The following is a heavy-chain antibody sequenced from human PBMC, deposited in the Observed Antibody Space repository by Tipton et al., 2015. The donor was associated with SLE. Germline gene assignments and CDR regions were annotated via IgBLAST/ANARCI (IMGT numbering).Heavy chain of an antibody. CDR3: ARTFRGEDY. CDR1: GGSFSGYY. V-gene: IGHV4-34*01. CDR2: INHSGST. Sequence: TLSLTCAVYGGSFSGYYWSWIRQPPGKGLEWIGEINHSGSTNYNPSLKSRVTISVDTSKNQFSLKLSSVTAADTAVYYCARTFRGEDYWGQGTLVTVSS. D-gene: IGHD3-16*01. J-gene: IGHJ4*02.